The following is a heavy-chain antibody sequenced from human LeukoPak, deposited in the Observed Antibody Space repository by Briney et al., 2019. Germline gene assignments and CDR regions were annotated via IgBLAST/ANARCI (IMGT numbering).Heavy chain of an antibody. CDR2: IYHSGST. J-gene: IGHJ3*02. V-gene: IGHV4-38-2*01. CDR3: ARGVIVASDAFDI. D-gene: IGHD3-22*01. Sequence: PSETLSLTCAVSGYSISSGYYWGWIRQPPGKGLEWIGSIYHSGSTYYNPSLKSRVTISVDTSKNQFSLKLSSVTAADTAVYYCARGVIVASDAFDIWGQGTMVTVSS. CDR1: GYSISSGYY.